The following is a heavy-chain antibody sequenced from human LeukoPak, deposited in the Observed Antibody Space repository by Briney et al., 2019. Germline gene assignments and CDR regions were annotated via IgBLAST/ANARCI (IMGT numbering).Heavy chain of an antibody. V-gene: IGHV4-39*01. J-gene: IGHJ4*02. Sequence: SETLSLTCTVSGGSISSRSYYWGWIRQPPGKGLEWIGSIYYSGSTYYNPSLKSRVTISVDTSKNQFSLKLRSVTAADTAVYRCVRHSSGWHYFDYWGQGTLVTVSS. CDR1: GGSISSRSYY. CDR2: IYYSGST. D-gene: IGHD6-19*01. CDR3: VRHSSGWHYFDY.